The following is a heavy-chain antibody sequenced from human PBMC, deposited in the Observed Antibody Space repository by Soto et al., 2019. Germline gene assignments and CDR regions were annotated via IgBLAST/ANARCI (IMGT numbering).Heavy chain of an antibody. D-gene: IGHD2-2*01. CDR2: IYYSGST. V-gene: IGHV4-39*01. CDR3: ARRGQLLLFYYYGMDV. J-gene: IGHJ6*02. CDR1: GCSISSSSYY. Sequence: SETLSLTCTVSGCSISSSSYYWGWIRQPPGKGLEWIGSIYYSGSTYYNPSLKSRVTISVDTSKNQFSLKLSSVTAADTAVYYCARRGQLLLFYYYGMDVWGQGTTVT.